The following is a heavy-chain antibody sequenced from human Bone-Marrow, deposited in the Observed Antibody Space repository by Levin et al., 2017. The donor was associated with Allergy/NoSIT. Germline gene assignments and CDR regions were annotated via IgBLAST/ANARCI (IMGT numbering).Heavy chain of an antibody. CDR1: GGSISSSSYY. J-gene: IGHJ4*02. Sequence: SETLSLTCTVSGGSISSSSYYWGWIRQPPGKGLEWIGSIYYSGSTYYNPSLKSRVTISVDTSKNQFSLKLSSVTAADTAVYYCARQRYPITMVRAWGQGTLVTVSS. D-gene: IGHD3-10*01. CDR2: IYYSGST. CDR3: ARQRYPITMVRA. V-gene: IGHV4-39*01.